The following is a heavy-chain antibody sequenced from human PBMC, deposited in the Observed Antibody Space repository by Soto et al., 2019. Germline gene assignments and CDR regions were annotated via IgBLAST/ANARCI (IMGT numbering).Heavy chain of an antibody. V-gene: IGHV1-69*01. CDR1: GDTFSSYA. D-gene: IGHD2-2*01. Sequence: QVQLVQSGAEVKKPGSSVKVSCKASGDTFSSYAISWVRQSPGQGLEWMGGIIPIFGTANYAQKLQGRFTITADESTSTAYRDLSSLRSEDTAVYYCARGVVPAANEEYYFDYWGQGTLVTVSS. J-gene: IGHJ4*02. CDR3: ARGVVPAANEEYYFDY. CDR2: IIPIFGTA.